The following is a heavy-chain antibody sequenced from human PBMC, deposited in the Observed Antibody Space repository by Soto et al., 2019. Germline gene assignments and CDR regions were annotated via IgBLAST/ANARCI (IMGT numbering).Heavy chain of an antibody. CDR1: GFTFSDYY. J-gene: IGHJ5*02. D-gene: IGHD6-13*01. CDR3: ARKGRYSSSWYRWFDP. Sequence: QVQLVESGGGLVKPGGSLRLSCAASGFTFSDYYMSWIRQAPGKGLEWVSYISSSSSYTNYADSVKGRFTISRDNAKNSLYLQMNSLRAEDTAVYYCARKGRYSSSWYRWFDPWGQGTLVTVSS. V-gene: IGHV3-11*06. CDR2: ISSSSSYT.